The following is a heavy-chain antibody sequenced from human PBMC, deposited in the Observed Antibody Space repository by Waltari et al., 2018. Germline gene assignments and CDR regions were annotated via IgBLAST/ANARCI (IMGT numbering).Heavy chain of an antibody. V-gene: IGHV4-34*01. J-gene: IGHJ6*02. CDR3: ARWTPAEDYGMDV. D-gene: IGHD2-2*01. Sequence: QVQLQQWGAGLLKPSETLSLTCAVYGGSFSGYYWSWIRQPPGKGLEWIGEINHSGSTNYNPSLKSRVTISVDTSKNQFSLKLSSVTAADTAVYYCARWTPAEDYGMDVWGQGTTVTVSS. CDR1: GGSFSGYY. CDR2: INHSGST.